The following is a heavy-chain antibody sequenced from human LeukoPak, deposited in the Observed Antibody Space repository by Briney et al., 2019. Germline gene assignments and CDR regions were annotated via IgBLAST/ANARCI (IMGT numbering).Heavy chain of an antibody. CDR3: TRDLRNKGLDP. V-gene: IGHV3-74*01. J-gene: IGHJ5*02. Sequence: GGSLRLSCAASGFTFNEFWMFWVRQVPGKGLMWVSRINGVGTATTYADTVKGRFTISRDNAKKTLYLQMNGLRDEDTAIYYCTRDLRNKGLDPWGQGTLVTVS. CDR1: GFTFNEFW. CDR2: INGVGTAT. D-gene: IGHD2/OR15-2a*01.